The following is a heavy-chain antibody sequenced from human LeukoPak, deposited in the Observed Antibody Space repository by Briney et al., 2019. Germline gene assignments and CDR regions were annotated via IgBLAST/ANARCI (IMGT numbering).Heavy chain of an antibody. D-gene: IGHD5-12*01. CDR3: ARTSGPWGNWFDP. V-gene: IGHV4-39*01. CDR2: IYYSGTT. CDR1: GDSITSSSYY. Sequence: TSETLSLTCTVSGDSITSSSYYWGWIRQPPGKGLEWFVSIYYSGTTYYSPSLKSQSTISLDTSKNQFSLNLSSVTAADTAVYYCARTSGPWGNWFDPWGQGTLVTVSS. J-gene: IGHJ5*02.